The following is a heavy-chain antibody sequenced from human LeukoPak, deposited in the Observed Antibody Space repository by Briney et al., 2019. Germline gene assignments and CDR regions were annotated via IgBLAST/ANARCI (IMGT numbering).Heavy chain of an antibody. Sequence: ASVKVSCKVSGYTLTELSMHWVRQAPGKGLEWMGGFDPEDGETIYAQKFQGRVTMTEDTSTDTAYMELSSLRSEDTAVYYCAIDLLRYVDWSPPLGYWGQGTLVTLSS. V-gene: IGHV1-24*01. CDR2: FDPEDGET. J-gene: IGHJ4*02. CDR3: AIDLLRYVDWSPPLGY. D-gene: IGHD3-9*01. CDR1: GYTLTELS.